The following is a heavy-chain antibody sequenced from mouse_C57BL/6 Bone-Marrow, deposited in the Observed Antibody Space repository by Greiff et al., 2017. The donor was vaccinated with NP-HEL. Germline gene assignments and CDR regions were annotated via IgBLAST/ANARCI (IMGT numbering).Heavy chain of an antibody. D-gene: IGHD1-1*01. V-gene: IGHV2-9*02. J-gene: IGHJ2*01. CDR1: GFSLTSYG. CDR2: IWAGGST. CDR3: ARDAHYYGSPDY. Sequence: VNLVESGPGLVAPSQSLSITCTASGFSLTSYGVPWVRQPPGKGLEWLGVIWAGGSTTYNSALMSRLSISKDNSKSQVYLKMNSLQTDDTAMYYCARDAHYYGSPDYWGQGTTLTVSS.